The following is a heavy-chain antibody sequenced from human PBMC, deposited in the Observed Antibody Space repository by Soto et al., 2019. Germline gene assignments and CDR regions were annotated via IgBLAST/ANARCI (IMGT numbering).Heavy chain of an antibody. CDR2: ISSSSSYI. CDR3: VRDGITMVVVAEDYYYYGMDV. V-gene: IGHV3-21*01. CDR1: GFTFSSYS. J-gene: IGHJ6*02. D-gene: IGHD3-22*01. Sequence: GGSLRLSCAASGFTFSSYSMNWVRQAPGKGLEWVSSISSSSSYIYYADSVKGRFTISRDNAKNSLYLQMNSLRAEDTAVYYCVRDGITMVVVAEDYYYYGMDVWGQGTTVTVSS.